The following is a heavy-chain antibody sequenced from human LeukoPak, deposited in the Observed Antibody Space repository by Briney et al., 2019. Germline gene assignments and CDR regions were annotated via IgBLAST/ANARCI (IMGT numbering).Heavy chain of an antibody. CDR2: ISAYNGNT. D-gene: IGHD4-17*01. CDR1: GYTFTSYG. CDR3: ARAGDYGDYGHSNWFDP. Sequence: ASVKVSCKSSGYTFTSYGIIWVRQAPGQGLEWMGWISAYNGNTNYAQKLQGRVTMTTDTSTSTAYMELRSLRSDDTAVYYCARAGDYGDYGHSNWFDPWGQGTLVTVSS. J-gene: IGHJ5*02. V-gene: IGHV1-18*01.